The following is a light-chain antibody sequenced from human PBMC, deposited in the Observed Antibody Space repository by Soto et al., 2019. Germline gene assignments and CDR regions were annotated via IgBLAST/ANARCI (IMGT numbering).Light chain of an antibody. CDR1: QSISSY. V-gene: IGKV1-39*01. CDR3: QQSYSTPIT. CDR2: AAS. Sequence: DIQMTHSPSTLSASVIDIVTITFRASQSISSYLNWYQQKPGKAPNLLIYAASSLQSGVPSRFSGSGSGTDFTLTISSLQPEDFATYYCQQSYSTPITFGQGTRLEIK. J-gene: IGKJ5*01.